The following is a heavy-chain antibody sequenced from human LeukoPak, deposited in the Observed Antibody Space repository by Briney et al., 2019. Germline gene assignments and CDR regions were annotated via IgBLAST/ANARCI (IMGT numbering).Heavy chain of an antibody. V-gene: IGHV3-30*04. CDR2: ISYDGSNK. D-gene: IGHD3-22*01. CDR3: ARGSANYYDSSGYYYLSLDY. Sequence: GMSLSLSCAASGFIFSSYAMHWVRQAPGKGLEWVALISYDGSNKYYADSVKGRFTISRDNSKNTLYLQMNSLRAEDTTVYDCARGSANYYDSSGYYYLSLDYWGQGTLVTVSS. J-gene: IGHJ4*02. CDR1: GFIFSSYA.